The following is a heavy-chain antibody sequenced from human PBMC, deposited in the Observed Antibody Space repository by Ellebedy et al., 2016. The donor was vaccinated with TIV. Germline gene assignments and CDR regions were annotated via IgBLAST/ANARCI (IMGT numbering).Heavy chain of an antibody. D-gene: IGHD3-22*01. CDR1: GFTFSSFA. CDR3: AKSHDSSGYHYIGAFDI. J-gene: IGHJ3*02. CDR2: ISGGGGNT. V-gene: IGHV3-23*01. Sequence: GESLKISCAASGFTFSSFAMSWVRQAPGKGLEWVSVISGGGGNTDYADSVKGRFTISRDNSKNTLYLQMNTLRAEDTALYYCAKSHDSSGYHYIGAFDIWGQGTTVTVSS.